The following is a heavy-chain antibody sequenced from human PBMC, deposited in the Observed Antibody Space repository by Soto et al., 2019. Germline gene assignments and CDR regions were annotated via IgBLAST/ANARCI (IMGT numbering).Heavy chain of an antibody. Sequence: SLKVSCKASGVTFSSYSISWVRQAPGQGLEWMGGIIPIFGTANYAQKFQGRVTITADGSTSTAYMELSSLRSEDTAVYYCARGSRGVATIYWGQGTLVTVSS. CDR1: GVTFSSYS. D-gene: IGHD5-12*01. J-gene: IGHJ4*02. CDR2: IIPIFGTA. V-gene: IGHV1-69*13. CDR3: ARGSRGVATIY.